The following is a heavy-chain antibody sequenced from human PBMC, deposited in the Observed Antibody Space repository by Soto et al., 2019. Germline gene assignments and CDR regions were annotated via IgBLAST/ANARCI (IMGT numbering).Heavy chain of an antibody. D-gene: IGHD6-13*01. CDR2: ISGSGDST. CDR1: GFTFSSYA. CDR3: ARRGPGTYFDY. Sequence: PGGSLRLSCAASGFTFSSYAMHWVRQAPGKGLEWVAVISGSGDSTYYADSVKGRFIISRDNSKNTLYLQMNSLRAEDTAVYYCARRGPGTYFDYWGQGTLVTVSS. V-gene: IGHV3-23*01. J-gene: IGHJ4*02.